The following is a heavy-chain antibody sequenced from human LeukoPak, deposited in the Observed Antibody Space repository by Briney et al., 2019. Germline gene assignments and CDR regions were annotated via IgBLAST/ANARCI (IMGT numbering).Heavy chain of an antibody. D-gene: IGHD3-22*01. Sequence: PGGSLRLSCAASGFTFSSYGMHWVRQAPGKGLEWVAVISYDGSNKYYADSVKGRFTISRDNSKNTLYLQMNSLRAEDTAVYYCARDTLQSNYYDSSGYYFVYWGQGTLVTVSS. CDR2: ISYDGSNK. CDR3: ARDTLQSNYYDSSGYYFVY. J-gene: IGHJ4*02. CDR1: GFTFSSYG. V-gene: IGHV3-30*19.